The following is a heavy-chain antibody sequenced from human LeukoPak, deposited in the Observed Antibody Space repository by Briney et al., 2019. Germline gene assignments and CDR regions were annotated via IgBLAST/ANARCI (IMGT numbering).Heavy chain of an antibody. V-gene: IGHV4-61*02. Sequence: PSETLSLTCTVSGGSISSGNYYWSWIRQPAGKGLEWIGRIHASGSTNYNPSLKSRVTISVGTTKNQFSLKLSSVTAADTAVYYCARRRETYAPSDEAAPGYNWFDPWGQGTLVTVSS. CDR2: IHASGST. D-gene: IGHD6-25*01. J-gene: IGHJ5*02. CDR1: GGSISSGNYY. CDR3: ARRRETYAPSDEAAPGYNWFDP.